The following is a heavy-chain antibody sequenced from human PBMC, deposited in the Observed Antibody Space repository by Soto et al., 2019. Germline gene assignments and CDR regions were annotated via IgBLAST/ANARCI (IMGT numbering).Heavy chain of an antibody. Sequence: SVKVSCKASGYTFTSYDINWVRQATGQGLEWMGWMNPNSGNTGYAQKFQGRVTMTRNTSISTAYMELSSLRSEDTAAYYCARGQDPTYDFSSGPLVKYGIDVCGHVTTVT. J-gene: IGHJ6*02. D-gene: IGHD3-3*01. V-gene: IGHV1-8*01. CDR1: GYTFTSYD. CDR3: ARGQDPTYDFSSGPLVKYGIDV. CDR2: MNPNSGNT.